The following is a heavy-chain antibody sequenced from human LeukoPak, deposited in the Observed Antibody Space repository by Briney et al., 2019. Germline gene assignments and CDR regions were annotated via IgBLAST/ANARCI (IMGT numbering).Heavy chain of an antibody. Sequence: ASAKVSCKASGYTFASYGISWVRQAPGQGLEWMGWISAYNGNTNYAQKLQGRVTMTTDTSTSTAYMELRSLRSDDTAVYYCARVVSLNYYDSSGYHYFDYWGQGTLVTVSS. CDR1: GYTFASYG. CDR2: ISAYNGNT. J-gene: IGHJ4*02. V-gene: IGHV1-18*01. D-gene: IGHD3-22*01. CDR3: ARVVSLNYYDSSGYHYFDY.